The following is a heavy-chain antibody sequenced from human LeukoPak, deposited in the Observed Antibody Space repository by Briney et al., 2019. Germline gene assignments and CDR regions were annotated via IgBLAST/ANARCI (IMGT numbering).Heavy chain of an antibody. CDR3: ARSGMAAGHFYY. CDR1: GGSISSGSCY. CDR2: IYTSGST. D-gene: IGHD6-13*01. V-gene: IGHV4-61*02. Sequence: SQTLSLTCTVSGGSISSGSCYWSWIRQPAGTGLEWIGRIYTSGSTNYNPSLKSRVTISVDTSKNQLSLKLSSVTAADTAVYYCARSGMAAGHFYYWGQGTLVTVSS. J-gene: IGHJ4*02.